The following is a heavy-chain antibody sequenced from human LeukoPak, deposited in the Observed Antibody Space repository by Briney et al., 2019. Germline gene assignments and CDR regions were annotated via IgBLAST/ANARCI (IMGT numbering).Heavy chain of an antibody. CDR1: GGTFSNYP. D-gene: IGHD5-24*01. CDR2: IIPIYGTA. Sequence: SVKVSCKASGGTFSNYPIIWVRQAPGRGLEWLGGIIPIYGTANYAQMFHGRITLTAHESTATAYMELSSLTSDDTAMYFCATHTGGHNYWSFAIWSQRTPVTVSS. CDR3: ATHTGGHNYWSFAI. V-gene: IGHV1-69*13. J-gene: IGHJ1*01.